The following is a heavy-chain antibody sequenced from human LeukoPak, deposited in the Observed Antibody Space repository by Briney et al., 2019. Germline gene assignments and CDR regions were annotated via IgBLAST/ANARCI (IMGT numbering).Heavy chain of an antibody. CDR1: GGPISSYY. V-gene: IGHV4-4*07. J-gene: IGHJ5*02. D-gene: IGHD6-19*01. CDR2: IYTSGST. CDR3: ARDRTYSSGWYHNWFDP. Sequence: SETLSLTCTVSGGPISSYYWSWIRQPAGKGLEWIGRIYTSGSTNYNPSLKSRVTMSVDTSKNQFSLKLSSVTAADTAVYYCARDRTYSSGWYHNWFDPWGQGTLVTVSS.